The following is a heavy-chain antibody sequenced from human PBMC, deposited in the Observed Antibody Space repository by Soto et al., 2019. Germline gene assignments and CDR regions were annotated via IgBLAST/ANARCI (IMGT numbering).Heavy chain of an antibody. Sequence: GSLRLSCAASGFTFDDYTMHWVRQAPGKGLEWVSLISWDGGSTYYADSVKGRFTISRDNSKNSLYLQMNSLRTEDTALYYCAKNDPRGSRYCSGGSCYSGLDYWGQGTLVTVSS. V-gene: IGHV3-43*01. D-gene: IGHD2-15*01. J-gene: IGHJ4*02. CDR3: AKNDPRGSRYCSGGSCYSGLDY. CDR1: GFTFDDYT. CDR2: ISWDGGST.